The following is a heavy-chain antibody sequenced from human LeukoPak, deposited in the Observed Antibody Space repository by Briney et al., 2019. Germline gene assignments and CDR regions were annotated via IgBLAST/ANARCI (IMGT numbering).Heavy chain of an antibody. CDR2: ISSSSSDI. J-gene: IGHJ6*03. V-gene: IGHV3-21*01. D-gene: IGHD5-24*01. Sequence: GGSLRLSCAASGFTFSSYSMNWVRQAPGKGLEWVSSISSSSSDIYYADSVKGRFTISRDNSKNTLYLQMNNLRAEDTAVYYCARGQRAHVESSYYMDVWGKGTTVTVSS. CDR1: GFTFSSYS. CDR3: ARGQRAHVESSYYMDV.